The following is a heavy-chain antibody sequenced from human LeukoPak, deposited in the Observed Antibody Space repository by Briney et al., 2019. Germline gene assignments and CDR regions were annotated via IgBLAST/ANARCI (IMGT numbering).Heavy chain of an antibody. V-gene: IGHV1-69*13. J-gene: IGHJ6*03. CDR3: ASDTARPGYYYYYMDV. CDR1: GGTFSSYA. Sequence: GASVKVSCKASGGTFSSYAISWVRQAPGQGLEWMGGIIPIFGTANYAQKFQGRVTITADESTSTAYMGLSRLRSDDTAVYYCASDTARPGYYYYYMDVWGKGTTVTVSS. CDR2: IIPIFGTA. D-gene: IGHD6-6*01.